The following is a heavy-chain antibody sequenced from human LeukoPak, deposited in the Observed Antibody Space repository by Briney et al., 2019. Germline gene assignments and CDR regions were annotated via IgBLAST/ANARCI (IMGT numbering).Heavy chain of an antibody. CDR3: AKPDSSGFYYFDY. CDR1: GFTFSSYA. CDR2: ISGSGAST. V-gene: IGHV3-23*01. Sequence: GGSLRLSCAASGFTFSSYAMSWVRQAPGKGLEWVSVISGSGASTYDADSVKGRFTISRDNSKSTLYLQMNSLRAEDTAAYYCAKPDSSGFYYFDYWGQGTLVTVSS. D-gene: IGHD3-22*01. J-gene: IGHJ4*02.